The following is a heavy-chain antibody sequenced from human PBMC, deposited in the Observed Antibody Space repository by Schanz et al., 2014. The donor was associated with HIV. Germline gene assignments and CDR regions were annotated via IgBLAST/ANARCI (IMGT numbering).Heavy chain of an antibody. CDR2: ISTYNGNT. Sequence: QVQLVLSGAEVKRPGASVKVSCKASGYTFTSYGITWVRQAPGQGLEWMGWISTYNGNTIYAQKFQGRVTMTTDTSTSTAYMELRSLRSDDTAVYYCARGYCSGGTCYSGDHWGQGTLVTVSA. V-gene: IGHV1-18*01. CDR1: GYTFTSYG. CDR3: ARGYCSGGTCYSGDH. D-gene: IGHD2-15*01. J-gene: IGHJ4*02.